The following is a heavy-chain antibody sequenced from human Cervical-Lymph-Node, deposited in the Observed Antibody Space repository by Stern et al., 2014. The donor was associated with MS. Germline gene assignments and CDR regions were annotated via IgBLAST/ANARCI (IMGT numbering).Heavy chain of an antibody. CDR1: GGTFSKFP. CDR3: ALSSETSDRWYSLGYDL. CDR2: IFPVFGTP. J-gene: IGHJ5*02. Sequence: VQLVESGAEVTKPGSSVKVSCKASGGTFSKFPSSWVRQAPGQGLGWMGGIFPVFGTPTYAQEFRGRVTITADGSTSTVYMELSSLRSDDTAVYYCALSSETSDRWYSLGYDLWGQGTLVTVSS. D-gene: IGHD6-13*01. V-gene: IGHV1-69*01.